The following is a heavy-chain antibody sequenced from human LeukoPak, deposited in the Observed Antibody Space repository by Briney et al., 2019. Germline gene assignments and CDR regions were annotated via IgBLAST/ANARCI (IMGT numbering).Heavy chain of an antibody. Sequence: ASVKVSCKASGGTFSSYAISWVRQAPGQGLEWMGGIIPIFGTANYALKFQGRVTITADESTSTAYVELSSLRSEDTAVYYCARASTPNYYDSPRCWFDPWGQGTLVTVSS. V-gene: IGHV1-69*13. D-gene: IGHD3-22*01. CDR1: GGTFSSYA. CDR3: ARASTPNYYDSPRCWFDP. CDR2: IIPIFGTA. J-gene: IGHJ5*02.